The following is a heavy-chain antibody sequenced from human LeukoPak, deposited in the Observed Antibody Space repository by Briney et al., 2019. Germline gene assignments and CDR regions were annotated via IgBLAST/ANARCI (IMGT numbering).Heavy chain of an antibody. J-gene: IGHJ4*02. CDR2: IYPDDSDT. Sequence: HGESLKISCKGSGYSFTNNWVGWVRQMPGKGLEWMGIIYPDDSDTRYSPSFRGQVTISADKSIGTAYLQWSSLKASDTAMYYCARQAPLAYFDFWGQGTLVTVSS. CDR3: ARQAPLAYFDF. V-gene: IGHV5-51*01. CDR1: GYSFTNNW.